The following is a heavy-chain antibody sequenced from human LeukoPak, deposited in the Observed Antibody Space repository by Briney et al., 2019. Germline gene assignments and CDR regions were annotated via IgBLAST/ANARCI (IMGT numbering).Heavy chain of an antibody. V-gene: IGHV1-69*06. CDR3: ARDNEWESYYYYGMDV. J-gene: IGHJ6*04. CDR1: GGTFSSYA. CDR2: IIPIFGTA. Sequence: SVKVSCKASGGTFSSYAISWVRQAPGQGLEWMGGIIPIFGTANHAQKFQGRVTITADKSTSTAYMELSSLRSEDTAVYYCARDNEWESYYYYGMDVWGKGTTVTVSS. D-gene: IGHD1-1*01.